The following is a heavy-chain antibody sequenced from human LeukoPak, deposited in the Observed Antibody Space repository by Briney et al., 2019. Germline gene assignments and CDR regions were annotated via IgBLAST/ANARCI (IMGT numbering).Heavy chain of an antibody. J-gene: IGHJ4*02. CDR2: ISSSSSYI. CDR1: GFTFSSYS. V-gene: IGHV3-21*01. Sequence: GGSLRLSCAASGFTFSSYSMNWVRQAPGKGLEWVSSISSSSSYIYYADSVKGRFTISRDNAKNSLYLQMNSLRAEDTAVYYCARDYRDFWSGYYLTYYFDYWGQGTLVTVSS. D-gene: IGHD3-3*01. CDR3: ARDYRDFWSGYYLTYYFDY.